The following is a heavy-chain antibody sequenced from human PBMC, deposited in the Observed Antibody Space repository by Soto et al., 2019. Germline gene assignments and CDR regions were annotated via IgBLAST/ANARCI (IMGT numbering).Heavy chain of an antibody. V-gene: IGHV4-4*02. CDR3: ARDTASYDSTWYRWFDP. Sequence: SETLSLTCAVPGGSITSNNWWNWVRQPPGKGLEWIGEIHHSGSTNYNSSLKSRVTISVDKSKDQFSLKLTSVTAADTAVYYCARDTASYDSTWYRWFDPWGQGMLVTVSS. J-gene: IGHJ5*02. D-gene: IGHD6-13*01. CDR2: IHHSGST. CDR1: GGSITSNNW.